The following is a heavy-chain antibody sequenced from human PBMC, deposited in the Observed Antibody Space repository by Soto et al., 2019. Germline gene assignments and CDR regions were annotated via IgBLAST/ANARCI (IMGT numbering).Heavy chain of an antibody. V-gene: IGHV4-4*02. D-gene: IGHD4-17*01. CDR3: ARNGVYSLGS. Sequence: QVQLQESGPGLVKPSGTLSLTCAVSGASISSDNWWNWVRQPPGQGLEWIGEVYRSGSTNYDPSLKSRVTISSAMSKNQCSLTLTSVTAADTAMYYCARNGVYSLGSWGQGTLVTVSS. J-gene: IGHJ5*02. CDR1: GASISSDNW. CDR2: VYRSGST.